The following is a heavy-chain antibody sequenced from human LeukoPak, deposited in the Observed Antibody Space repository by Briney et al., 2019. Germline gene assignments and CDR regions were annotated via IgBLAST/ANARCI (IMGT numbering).Heavy chain of an antibody. CDR1: GYTFTSYG. Sequence: GASVKVSRKASGYTFTSYGLSWVRQAPGQGLDWMGWISPYNGNTKYAQHLQGRVTMTTDTSTSTAYMELRSLRSDDTAVYYCAKGVRRLLSDAAFDCWGQGTLVTVSS. CDR2: ISPYNGNT. V-gene: IGHV1-18*04. J-gene: IGHJ4*02. D-gene: IGHD3-3*01. CDR3: AKGVRRLLSDAAFDC.